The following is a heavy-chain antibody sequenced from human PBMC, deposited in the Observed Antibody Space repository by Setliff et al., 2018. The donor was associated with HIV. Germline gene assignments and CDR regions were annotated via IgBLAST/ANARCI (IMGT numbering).Heavy chain of an antibody. J-gene: IGHJ3*02. CDR2: IYYSGNT. V-gene: IGHV4-59*08. CDR3: ARSLVPSGYYYGRHAFDI. Sequence: PSETLSLTCSVSGASIRGHYWSWIRQSPGKGLEWIGNIYYSGNTNYNPSFKSRVTISVDTSKNQFSLRVNSVTAADTAVYYCARSLVPSGYYYGRHAFDIWGQGAKVTVSS. D-gene: IGHD3-22*01. CDR1: GASIRGHY.